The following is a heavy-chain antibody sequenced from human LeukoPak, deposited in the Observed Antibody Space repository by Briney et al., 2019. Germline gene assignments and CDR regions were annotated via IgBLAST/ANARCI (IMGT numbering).Heavy chain of an antibody. CDR3: AREPTSYCGGDCERGFDY. Sequence: PGGSLRLSCAASGFTFDDHAMYWVRQAPGKGLEWVSGISWNSGSIGYADSVKGRFTISRDNAKNTLYLQMNSLRAEDTAVYYCAREPTSYCGGDCERGFDYWGQGTLVTVSS. CDR1: GFTFDDHA. D-gene: IGHD2-21*02. J-gene: IGHJ4*02. V-gene: IGHV3-9*01. CDR2: ISWNSGSI.